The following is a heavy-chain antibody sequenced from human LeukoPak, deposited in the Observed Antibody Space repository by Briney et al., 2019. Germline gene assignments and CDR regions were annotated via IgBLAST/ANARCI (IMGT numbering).Heavy chain of an antibody. J-gene: IGHJ6*02. CDR1: GYTFTSYD. V-gene: IGHV1-8*01. D-gene: IGHD3-16*02. CDR3: ARASTYYDYVWGSYRYQPYYYYGMDV. CDR2: MNPNSGNT. Sequence: ASVKVSCKASGYTFTSYDINWVRQATGQGLEWMGWMNPNSGNTGYAQKFQGRVTMTRNTSISTAYMELSSLRSEDTAVYYCARASTYYDYVWGSYRYQPYYYYGMDVWGQGTTVTVSS.